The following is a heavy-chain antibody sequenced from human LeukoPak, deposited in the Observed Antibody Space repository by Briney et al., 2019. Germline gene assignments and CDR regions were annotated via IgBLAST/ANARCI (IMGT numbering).Heavy chain of an antibody. CDR3: ARRWNYGRNYYIDV. CDR1: GGSFSNYY. CDR2: INDSGRA. Sequence: ASETLSLTCAVYGGSFSNYYWSWIRQTPRKGMEWIGEINDSGRANYNPSLMSRVTVSVDTSKNQFSLRLTSVTATDTAVYYCARRWNYGRNYYIDVWGKGAAVSVSS. D-gene: IGHD1-7*01. J-gene: IGHJ6*03. V-gene: IGHV4-34*01.